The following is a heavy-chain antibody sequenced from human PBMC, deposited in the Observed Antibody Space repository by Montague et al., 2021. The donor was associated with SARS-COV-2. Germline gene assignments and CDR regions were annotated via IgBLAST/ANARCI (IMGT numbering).Heavy chain of an antibody. CDR3: ARHYSATLPAVY. CDR2: ISNSGST. D-gene: IGHD2-15*01. CDR1: GGSISRFY. V-gene: IGHV4-59*08. J-gene: IGHJ4*02. Sequence: SETLSLTCTVSGGSISRFYWIRFRQPPGKGLEWIGYISNSGSTNYNPSLTSRITMSVDTSKNQFSLKVNSVTAADTAVYYCARHYSATLPAVYWGQGTLVTVSS.